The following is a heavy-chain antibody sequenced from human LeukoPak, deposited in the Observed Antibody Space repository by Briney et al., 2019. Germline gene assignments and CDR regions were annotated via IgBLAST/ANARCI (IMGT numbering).Heavy chain of an antibody. CDR3: ARALARFGELLPRAYYFDY. J-gene: IGHJ4*02. Sequence: SETLSLACTVSGGSISSYYWSWIRQPPGKGLEWIGYIYYSGSTNYNPSLKSRVTISVDTSKNQFSLKLSSVTAADTAVYYCARALARFGELLPRAYYFDYWGQGTLVTVSS. CDR2: IYYSGST. D-gene: IGHD3-10*01. V-gene: IGHV4-59*01. CDR1: GGSISSYY.